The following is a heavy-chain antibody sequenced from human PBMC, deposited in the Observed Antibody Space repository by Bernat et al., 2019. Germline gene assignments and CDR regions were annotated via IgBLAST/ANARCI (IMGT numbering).Heavy chain of an antibody. CDR1: GFTFSSYA. D-gene: IGHD3-22*01. CDR3: ARDLDPMIVVVITTEMFDY. Sequence: QVQLVESGGGVVQPGRSLRLSCAAPGFTFSSYAMHWVRQAPGKGLEWVAVISYDGSNKYYADSVKGRFTISRDNSKNTLYLQMNSLRAEDTAVYYCARDLDPMIVVVITTEMFDYWGQGTLVTVSS. J-gene: IGHJ4*02. V-gene: IGHV3-30-3*01. CDR2: ISYDGSNK.